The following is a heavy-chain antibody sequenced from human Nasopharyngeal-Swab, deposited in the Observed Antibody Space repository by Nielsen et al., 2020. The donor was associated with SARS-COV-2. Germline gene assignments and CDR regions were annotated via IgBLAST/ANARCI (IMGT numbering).Heavy chain of an antibody. CDR1: GYTFTSYG. CDR2: ISAYNGNT. V-gene: IGHV1-18*01. CDR3: ARGGPDIVVVPAEAFDI. J-gene: IGHJ3*02. Sequence: ASVKVSCKASGYTFTSYGISWVRQAPGQGLEWMGWISAYNGNTNYAQKLQGRVTMTTDTSTSTAYMELSSLRSEDTAVYYCARGGPDIVVVPAEAFDIWGQGTMVTVSS. D-gene: IGHD2-2*01.